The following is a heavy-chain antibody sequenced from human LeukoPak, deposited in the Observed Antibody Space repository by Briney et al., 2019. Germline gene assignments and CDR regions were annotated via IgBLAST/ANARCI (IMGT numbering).Heavy chain of an antibody. CDR1: GFTVSSSY. D-gene: IGHD1-26*01. J-gene: IGHJ3*02. CDR3: AKVRGGELLAAFDI. V-gene: IGHV3-9*01. Sequence: GGSLRLSCAASGFTVSSSYMSWVRQAPGKGLEWVSGISWNSGNIGYADSVKGRFTISRDNAKNSLYLQMNSLRAEDTALFYCAKVRGGELLAAFDIWGQGTMVTVSS. CDR2: ISWNSGNI.